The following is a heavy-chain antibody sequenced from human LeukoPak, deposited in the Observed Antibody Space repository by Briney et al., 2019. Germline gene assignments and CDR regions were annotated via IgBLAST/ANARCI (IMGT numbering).Heavy chain of an antibody. CDR1: GGSITPYF. Sequence: PSETLSLTCTVSGGSITPYFWSWIRQPPGKGLEWIGYIYYSGDTNYNPSLKSRVTISVDTSKNQFSLRLKSVTAGDTAVYYCARAGTALVRGVIISNLFDYWGQGTLATVSS. CDR3: ARAGTALVRGVIISNLFDY. CDR2: IYYSGDT. D-gene: IGHD3-10*01. V-gene: IGHV4-59*01. J-gene: IGHJ4*02.